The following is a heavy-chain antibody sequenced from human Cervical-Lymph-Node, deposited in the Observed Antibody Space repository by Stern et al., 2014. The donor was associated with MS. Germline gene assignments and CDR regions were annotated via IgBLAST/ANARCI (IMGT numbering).Heavy chain of an antibody. CDR2: ISVNHGHT. CDR1: GYIFSTFG. D-gene: IGHD2/OR15-2a*01. Sequence: QVQLVQSGTEVKKPGASVKVSCKASGYIFSTFGITWVRQAPGKGLEWMGWISVNHGHTNSAQKGQDRIIMTTDTSTSTAYMELRNLRVDDTGVYYCARRGSNKYYGMDVWGQGTTVTVSS. CDR3: ARRGSNKYYGMDV. J-gene: IGHJ6*02. V-gene: IGHV1-18*01.